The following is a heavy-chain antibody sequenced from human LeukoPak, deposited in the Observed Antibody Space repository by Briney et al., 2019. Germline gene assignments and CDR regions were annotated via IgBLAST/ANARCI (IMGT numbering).Heavy chain of an antibody. CDR1: GDSVTRDDVH. CDR2: IYYNGKT. CDR3: ARGLPNYYYDSSGYYGILDY. D-gene: IGHD3-22*01. Sequence: PSETPSLTCTVSGDSVTRDDVHWGWIRQPPGKGLEWVGNIYYNGKTYNTPSLQSRVTLSVDMSKNQFSLKLSSMTAADTAVYYCARGLPNYYYDSSGYYGILDYWGQGTLVTVSS. J-gene: IGHJ4*02. V-gene: IGHV4-39*07.